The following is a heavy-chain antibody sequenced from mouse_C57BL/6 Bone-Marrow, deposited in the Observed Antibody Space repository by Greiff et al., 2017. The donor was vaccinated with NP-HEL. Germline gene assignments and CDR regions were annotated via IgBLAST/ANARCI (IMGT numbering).Heavy chain of an antibody. Sequence: EVKVVESGGGLVKPGGSLKLSCAASGFTFSSYAMSWVRQTPEKRLEWVATISDGGSYTYYPDNVKGRFTISRDNAKNNLYLQMSHLKSEDTAMYYCARVSGRSSWFAYWGQGTLVTGSA. CDR1: GFTFSSYA. J-gene: IGHJ3*01. CDR2: ISDGGSYT. V-gene: IGHV5-4*03. D-gene: IGHD1-1*01. CDR3: ARVSGRSSWFAY.